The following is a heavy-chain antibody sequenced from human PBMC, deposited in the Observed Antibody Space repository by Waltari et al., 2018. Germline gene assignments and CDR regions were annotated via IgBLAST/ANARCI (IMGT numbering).Heavy chain of an antibody. CDR2: IWLGGSDK. J-gene: IGHJ4*02. CDR1: GFTFSNFG. Sequence: QVNLVESGGGVVQPGGSLRLSCATSGFTFSNFGMHWVRQAPGKGLGWVALIWLGGSDKFYADSVRGRFTISRDNSARTLYLDMDSLRLDDTAMYYCAKDAFGNTYLDFWGQGTLVTVSS. V-gene: IGHV3-30*02. CDR3: AKDAFGNTYLDF. D-gene: IGHD2-2*02.